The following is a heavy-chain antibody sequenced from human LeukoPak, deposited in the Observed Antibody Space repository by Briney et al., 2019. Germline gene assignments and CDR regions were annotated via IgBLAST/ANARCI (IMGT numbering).Heavy chain of an antibody. V-gene: IGHV4-39*01. CDR3: ARGVFGKEADI. CDR2: IHYSGSS. J-gene: IGHJ3*02. CDR1: GGSISSSSYY. Sequence: SETLSLTCSVSGGSISSSSYYWGWIRQPPGKGLEWIGNIHYSGSSNYNPSLKSRVTISTDTSKNQFSLKLSSVTAADTAVYYCARGVFGKEADIWGQGTMVTVSS. D-gene: IGHD3-16*02.